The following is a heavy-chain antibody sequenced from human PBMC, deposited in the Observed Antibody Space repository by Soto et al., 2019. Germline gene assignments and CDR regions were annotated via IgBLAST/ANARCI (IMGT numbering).Heavy chain of an antibody. Sequence: PGGSLRLSCAASGFTLSKYDMHWVRQAPGKGLQWVAVISYEGNKKYYEDSVKGRFNVSRDNSKNTLYLQMNSLKTEDTAVYYCRVGPAARYYYYGMDVWGQGTTVTVSS. J-gene: IGHJ6*02. CDR3: RVGPAARYYYYGMDV. D-gene: IGHD2-2*01. CDR2: ISYEGNKK. CDR1: GFTLSKYD. V-gene: IGHV3-30-3*01.